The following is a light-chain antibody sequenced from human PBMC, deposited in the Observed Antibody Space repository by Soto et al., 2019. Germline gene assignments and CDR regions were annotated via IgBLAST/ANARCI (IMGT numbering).Light chain of an antibody. Sequence: EIVMTQSPLSSAVTLGQPASISCGSSQSLVHSDGNTYLSWLHVGPGQSPRPLIYRVSDRFPGVPDRFTGSGEETNFTLKISRVEAEDVGTYYCMQNPQFPLTFGGGTKVEI. V-gene: IGKV2-24*01. CDR3: MQNPQFPLT. J-gene: IGKJ4*01. CDR2: RVS. CDR1: QSLVHSDGNTY.